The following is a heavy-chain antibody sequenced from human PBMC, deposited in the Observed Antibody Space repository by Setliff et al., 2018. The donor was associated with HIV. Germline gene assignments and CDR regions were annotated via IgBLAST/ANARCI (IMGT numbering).Heavy chain of an antibody. J-gene: IGHJ4*02. CDR2: IYYSGST. D-gene: IGHD3-22*01. Sequence: SETLSLTCTVSGGSISSSSYYWGWIRQPPGKGLEWIGSIYYSGSTYYNPSLKSRVTISVDTSKNQFSLKLSSVTAADTAVYYGAREGSSGYYYRGQGNFDYWGQGTLVTVSS. CDR1: GGSISSSSYY. V-gene: IGHV4-39*07. CDR3: AREGSSGYYYRGQGNFDY.